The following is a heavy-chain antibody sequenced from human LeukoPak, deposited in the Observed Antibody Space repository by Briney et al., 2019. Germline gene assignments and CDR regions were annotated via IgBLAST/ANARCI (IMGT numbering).Heavy chain of an antibody. CDR1: GFTFSSYA. D-gene: IGHD2-15*01. CDR3: AKDRYCSGVNCYSALSD. Sequence: GGSLRLSCAASGFTFSSYAMSWVRQAPGKGLEWVSAISGSGGSTYYADSVKGRFTISRDNSKNTLYLQMNSLRAEDTAVYYCAKDRYCSGVNCYSALSDWGQGTLVTVSS. CDR2: ISGSGGST. J-gene: IGHJ1*01. V-gene: IGHV3-23*01.